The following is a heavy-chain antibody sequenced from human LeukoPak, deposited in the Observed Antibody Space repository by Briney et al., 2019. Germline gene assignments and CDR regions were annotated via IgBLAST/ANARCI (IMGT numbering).Heavy chain of an antibody. V-gene: IGHV3-13*01. CDR2: ISTAGDT. D-gene: IGHD5-12*01. J-gene: IGHJ4*02. Sequence: GGSLRLSCAVSGFNFSSNDMHWVRQPTGKGLEWVSGISTAGDTYYPDSVKGRFTISRKNAKSSFYLQMNSLRAGDTAVYYCARGPGVWVATIPLDYWGQGTLVTVSS. CDR3: ARGPGVWVATIPLDY. CDR1: GFNFSSND.